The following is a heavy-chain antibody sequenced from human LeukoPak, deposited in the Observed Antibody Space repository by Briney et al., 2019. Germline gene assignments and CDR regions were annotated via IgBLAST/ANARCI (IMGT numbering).Heavy chain of an antibody. CDR1: GFTFSSHG. V-gene: IGHV3-30*02. D-gene: IGHD1-26*01. Sequence: GGSLRLSCAASGFTFSSHGIHWVRQAPGKGLEWVAFIRYDGSSKYNADSVKGRFTISRDNSKNTVYLQMSSLRAEDTAVYYCAKDMGGLLAKHYLDYWGQGTLITVSS. CDR3: AKDMGGLLAKHYLDY. J-gene: IGHJ4*02. CDR2: IRYDGSSK.